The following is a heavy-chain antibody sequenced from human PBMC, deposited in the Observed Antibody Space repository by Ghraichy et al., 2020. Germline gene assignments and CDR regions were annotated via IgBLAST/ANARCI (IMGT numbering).Heavy chain of an antibody. CDR1: GGFFDSSRYY. Sequence: SETLSLTCTVSGGFFDSSRYYWGWIRQSPEKGLEWIGTISNSGATYYSPSLNSRVTISIDASKNQFFLRLTSVTAADTAVYYCARRRRDCGGDCYWFDPWGQGSLVPVSS. CDR3: ARRRRDCGGDCYWFDP. CDR2: ISNSGAT. D-gene: IGHD2-21*02. V-gene: IGHV4-39*01. J-gene: IGHJ5*02.